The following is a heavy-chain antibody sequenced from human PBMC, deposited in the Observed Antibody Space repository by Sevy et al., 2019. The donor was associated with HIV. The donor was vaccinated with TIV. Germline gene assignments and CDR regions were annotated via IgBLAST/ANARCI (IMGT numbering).Heavy chain of an antibody. CDR3: EKDVSYFYYYESSAAVDY. D-gene: IGHD3-22*01. CDR1: GITFSTYS. CDR2: ISASGYST. Sequence: GGSLRLSCAASGITFSTYSMFWVRQAPGKGLEWVSSISASGYSTYYADSVKGRFTISRDNSKNTLDLQMNSLRADDTDVNYGEKDVSYFYYYESSAAVDYWGQGTLVTVSS. J-gene: IGHJ4*02. V-gene: IGHV3-23*01.